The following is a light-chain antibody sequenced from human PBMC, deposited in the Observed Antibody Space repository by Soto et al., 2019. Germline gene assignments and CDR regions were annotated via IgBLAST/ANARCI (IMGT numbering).Light chain of an antibody. CDR1: QRLFSF. V-gene: IGKV1-39*01. CDR2: TAY. Sequence: DIQMTQSPSSLSASVGDSVTLTCRASQRLFSFLNWYQQAPGRAPKLLISTAYKLQSGVPSRLSGSESGTEFTLTISSLQPEDFAIYFCQQTYSAPFTFGPGTKVDVK. J-gene: IGKJ3*01. CDR3: QQTYSAPFT.